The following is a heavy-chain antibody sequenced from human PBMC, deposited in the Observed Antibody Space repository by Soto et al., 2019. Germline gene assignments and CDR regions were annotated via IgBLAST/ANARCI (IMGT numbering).Heavy chain of an antibody. D-gene: IGHD7-27*01. V-gene: IGHV4-4*02. J-gene: IGHJ4*02. CDR2: IFHSGRT. CDR3: ARCPPGEEYYFDY. Sequence: SETLSLTCSVCGASIISNDWWIWIRQTPGKGLEWIGEIFHSGRTNYSPSFKSRVTISVDTSKSQFSLEMASVTAADTAVYYCARCPPGEEYYFDYWGQGTLVTVSS. CDR1: GASIISNDW.